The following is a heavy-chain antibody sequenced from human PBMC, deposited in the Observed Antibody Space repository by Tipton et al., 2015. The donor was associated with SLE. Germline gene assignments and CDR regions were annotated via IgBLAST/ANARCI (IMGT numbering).Heavy chain of an antibody. Sequence: SLRLSCAASGFTFSNYGMHWVRQAPGKGLEWVAVIWYDGSNKYYADSVKGRFTISRHNSKNTVYLQINSLRTEDTAVYCCARAPLPCYRDVWGNWSAGTAAS. CDR1: GFTFSNYG. J-gene: IGHJ6*03. D-gene: IGHD2-15*01. CDR2: IWYDGSNK. CDR3: ARAPLPCYRDV. V-gene: IGHV3-33*08.